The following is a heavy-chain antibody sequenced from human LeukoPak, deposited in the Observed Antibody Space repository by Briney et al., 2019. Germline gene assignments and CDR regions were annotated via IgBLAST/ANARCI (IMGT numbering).Heavy chain of an antibody. CDR1: GGSISSYY. J-gene: IGHJ3*02. D-gene: IGHD1-14*01. CDR3: ARVGRGPDDAFDI. CDR2: IYYSGST. V-gene: IGHV4-59*01. Sequence: PSETLSLTCTVSGGSISSYYWSWIRQPPGKGLEWIGYIYYSGSTNYNPSLKSRVTISVDTSKNQFSLKLSSVTAADTAVYYCARVGRGPDDAFDIWGQGTMVTVSS.